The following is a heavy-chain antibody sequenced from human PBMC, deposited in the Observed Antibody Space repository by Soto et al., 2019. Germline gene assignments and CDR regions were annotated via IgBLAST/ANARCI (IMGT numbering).Heavy chain of an antibody. D-gene: IGHD3-22*01. V-gene: IGHV2-5*02. CDR3: ARYFYESSDYATGDYGMDV. Sequence: QITLKESGPTLVKPTQTLTLTFTLSGFSLSTSGVGVGWLRQTPEKALEWLALIYWDDDKRYSPSLKSRLTITKDTSKNQVVLTMTNMDPVDTATYYCARYFYESSDYATGDYGMDVWGQGTTVTVSS. J-gene: IGHJ6*02. CDR1: GFSLSTSGVG. CDR2: IYWDDDK.